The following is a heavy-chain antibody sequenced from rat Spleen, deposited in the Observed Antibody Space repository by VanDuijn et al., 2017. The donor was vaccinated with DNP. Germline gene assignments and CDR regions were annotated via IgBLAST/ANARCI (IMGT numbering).Heavy chain of an antibody. J-gene: IGHJ2*01. CDR2: ISYDVTRT. V-gene: IGHV5-7*01. D-gene: IGHD1-11*01. CDR1: GFTFSSFP. CDR3: ARRGYGGRGFFDY. Sequence: EVQLVESGGGLVQPGRSLKLSCAASGFTFSSFPMAWVRQAPKKGLEWVATISYDVTRTYYRDSVKGRFTISRDNAKSTLNLQMDSLRSEDTATYYCARRGYGGRGFFDYWGQGVMVTVSS.